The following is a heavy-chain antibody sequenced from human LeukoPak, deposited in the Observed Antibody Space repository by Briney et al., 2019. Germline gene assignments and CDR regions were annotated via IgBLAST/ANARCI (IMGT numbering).Heavy chain of an antibody. CDR2: ISSGSTTI. Sequence: PGGSLRLSCAASGFTFSDYSMNWVRQAPGMGLEWISYISSGSTTIYYADSVKGRFTISRDNAKNSLYLQMNSLRADDTAVYYCARDIVVVPNAAFDPWGQGTLVTVSS. CDR3: ARDIVVVPNAAFDP. V-gene: IGHV3-48*04. D-gene: IGHD2-2*01. J-gene: IGHJ5*02. CDR1: GFTFSDYS.